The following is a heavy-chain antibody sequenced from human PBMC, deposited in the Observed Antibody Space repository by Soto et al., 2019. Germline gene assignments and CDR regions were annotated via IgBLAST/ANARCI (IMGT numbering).Heavy chain of an antibody. CDR2: ISDRGSPT. CDR3: AEDLGGYCNGGRCYWFDS. Sequence: GSLLLSCTASGFIFSDYAMSWVRQAPGKGLEWVSSISDRGSPTYYADSVTGRFTISTDTSKNTLYLQMNSLRADDTAVYFCAEDLGGYCNGGRCYWFDSWGQGTLVTVSS. J-gene: IGHJ5*01. D-gene: IGHD2-15*01. V-gene: IGHV3-23*01. CDR1: GFIFSDYA.